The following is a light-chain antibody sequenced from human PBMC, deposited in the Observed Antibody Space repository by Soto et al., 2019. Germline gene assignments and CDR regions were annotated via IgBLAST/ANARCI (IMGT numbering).Light chain of an antibody. CDR3: QQRANWPLT. CDR1: QSVSSN. CDR2: DTS. V-gene: IGKV3-11*01. Sequence: EIVLTQSPGTLSLSPGERASLCCRASQSVSSNLAWYQQKPGQAPRLLIYDTSNRATGIPARFSGSGSGTDFTLITSSLEPEDFAVYYCQQRANWPLTFGGGT. J-gene: IGKJ4*01.